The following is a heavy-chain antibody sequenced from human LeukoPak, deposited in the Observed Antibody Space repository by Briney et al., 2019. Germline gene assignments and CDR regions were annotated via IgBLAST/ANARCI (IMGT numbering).Heavy chain of an antibody. CDR1: GYTFTGYY. CDR3: ASPLSRAPVRDRFDY. Sequence: ASVKVSCTASGYTFTGYYMHWGRQAPGQGLGWMGWINPNSGGTNKAKKFQGRGTITRDTSISTAYMELSRLRSDETAVYYCASPLSRAPVRDRFDYWGQGTLVTVSS. J-gene: IGHJ4*02. D-gene: IGHD3-10*01. CDR2: INPNSGGT. V-gene: IGHV1-2*02.